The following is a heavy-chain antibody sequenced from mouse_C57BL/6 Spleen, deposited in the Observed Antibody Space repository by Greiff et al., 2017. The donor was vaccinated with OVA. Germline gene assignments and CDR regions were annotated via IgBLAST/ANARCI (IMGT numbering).Heavy chain of an antibody. D-gene: IGHD1-1*01. CDR3: ARDDYYGSSLYYAMDY. Sequence: EVKVEESGGGLVKPGGSLKLSCAASGFTFSSYAMSWVRQTPEKRLEWVANISDGGSYTYYPANVKGRFPISRDNAKNNLSLQMSHLKSEDTAMYYCARDDYYGSSLYYAMDYWGQGTSVTVSS. V-gene: IGHV5-4*01. CDR2: ISDGGSYT. CDR1: GFTFSSYA. J-gene: IGHJ4*01.